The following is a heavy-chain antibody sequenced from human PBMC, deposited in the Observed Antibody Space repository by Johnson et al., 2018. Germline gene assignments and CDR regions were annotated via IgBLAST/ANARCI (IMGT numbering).Heavy chain of an antibody. D-gene: IGHD3-10*01. J-gene: IGHJ3*02. CDR1: GFTFGDYA. Sequence: VQLVESGGGLVQPGRSLRLSCTASGFTFGDYAMSWFRQAPGTGLEWVGFIRSKAYGGTTEYAASVKGRFTISRDDSKSIAYLQMNSLKTEDTAVYYCTRTYYYGSGSYSYAFDIWGQGTMVTVSS. CDR2: IRSKAYGGTT. CDR3: TRTYYYGSGSYSYAFDI. V-gene: IGHV3-49*03.